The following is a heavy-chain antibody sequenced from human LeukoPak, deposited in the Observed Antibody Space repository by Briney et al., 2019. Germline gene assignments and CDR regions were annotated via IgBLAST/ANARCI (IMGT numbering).Heavy chain of an antibody. D-gene: IGHD2-8*02. Sequence: ASVKVSCKASGYTFTGYYMHWVRQAPGRGLEWMGWINPNSGGTNYAQKFQGRVTMTRDTSISTAYMELSRLRSDDTAVYYCARALLYWWCPDYWGQGTLVTVSS. V-gene: IGHV1-2*02. CDR1: GYTFTGYY. CDR3: ARALLYWWCPDY. J-gene: IGHJ4*02. CDR2: INPNSGGT.